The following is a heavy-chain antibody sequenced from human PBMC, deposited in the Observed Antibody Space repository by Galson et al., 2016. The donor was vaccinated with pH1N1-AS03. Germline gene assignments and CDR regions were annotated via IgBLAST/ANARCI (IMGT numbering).Heavy chain of an antibody. CDR3: ARLWFYGPYYFDY. Sequence: SETLSLTCSVSSGYISTYYWSWLRQSPGKGLEWIGYVHNSGSTKYNPSLKSRVTISVDPSKNQFSLKLSSVTAADTAIYYCARLWFYGPYYFDYWGQGTLVTVSS. J-gene: IGHJ4*02. CDR1: SGYISTYY. CDR2: VHNSGST. V-gene: IGHV4-59*01. D-gene: IGHD2/OR15-2a*01.